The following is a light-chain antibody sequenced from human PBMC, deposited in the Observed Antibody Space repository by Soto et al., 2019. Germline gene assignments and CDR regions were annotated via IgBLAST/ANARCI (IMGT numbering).Light chain of an antibody. CDR2: GAS. CDR3: QQYNNWWS. J-gene: IGKJ1*01. CDR1: QSLGTK. V-gene: IGKV3-15*01. Sequence: ETVMTQSPATLSVSPGERVTLSCRASQSLGTKLAWYQRKPGQPPRLLVHGASTRATGIPDRFSGSGSGTEFTLTISSLQSEDSAVYYCQQYNNWWSFGKGTKVEIK.